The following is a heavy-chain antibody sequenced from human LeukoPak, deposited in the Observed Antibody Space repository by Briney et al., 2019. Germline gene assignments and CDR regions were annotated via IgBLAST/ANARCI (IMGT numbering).Heavy chain of an antibody. CDR3: ARDRGAVATYNWFDP. J-gene: IGHJ5*02. Sequence: GGSLRLSCAASGFTFSDYYMSWIRQAPGKGLEWISYISSSGSPIYYADSVKGRFTISRDNAKNSLYLQMNSLRAEDTAVYYCARDRGAVATYNWFDPWGQGTLVTVSS. D-gene: IGHD4-11*01. CDR2: ISSSGSPI. V-gene: IGHV3-11*04. CDR1: GFTFSDYY.